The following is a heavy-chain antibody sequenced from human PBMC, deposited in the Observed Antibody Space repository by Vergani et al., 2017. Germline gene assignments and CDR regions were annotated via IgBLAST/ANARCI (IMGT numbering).Heavy chain of an antibody. V-gene: IGHV3-21*01. CDR1: GFTFSSYS. CDR3: ARTRWEPPPRPSYYFDY. CDR2: ISSSSSYI. Sequence: EVQLVESGGGLVKPGGSLRLSCAASGFTFSSYSMNWVRQAPGKGVEWVSSISSSSSYIYYADSVKGRFTISRDNAKNSLYLQMNSLRAEDTAVYYCARTRWEPPPRPSYYFDYWGQGTLVAVSS. D-gene: IGHD1-26*01. J-gene: IGHJ4*02.